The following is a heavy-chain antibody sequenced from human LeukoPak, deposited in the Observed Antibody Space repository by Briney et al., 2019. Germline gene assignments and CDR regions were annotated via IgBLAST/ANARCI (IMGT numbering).Heavy chain of an antibody. CDR1: GITLSNYG. D-gene: IGHD3-3*01. V-gene: IGHV3-23*01. CDR3: ARGVPQFLEWYRYYYMDV. Sequence: GGSLRLSCAVSGITLSNYGMSWVRQAPGKGLEWVAGISGGAGGTNYADSVKGRFTISRDNPKNTLYLQMNSLRAEDTAVYYCARGVPQFLEWYRYYYMDVWGKGTTVTVSS. J-gene: IGHJ6*03. CDR2: ISGGAGGT.